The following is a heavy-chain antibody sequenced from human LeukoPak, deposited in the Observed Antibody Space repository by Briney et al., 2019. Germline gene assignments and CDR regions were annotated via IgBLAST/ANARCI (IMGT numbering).Heavy chain of an antibody. Sequence: ETLSLTCTVSGGSISSSSYYWGWIRQPPGKGLEWVANIKQDGSEKYYVDSVKGRFTISRDNAKNSLYLQMNSLRAEDTAVYYCASYIRYFTMDVWGKGTTVTISS. D-gene: IGHD3-9*01. CDR3: ASYIRYFTMDV. J-gene: IGHJ6*03. CDR2: IKQDGSEK. V-gene: IGHV3-7*01. CDR1: GGSISSSSYY.